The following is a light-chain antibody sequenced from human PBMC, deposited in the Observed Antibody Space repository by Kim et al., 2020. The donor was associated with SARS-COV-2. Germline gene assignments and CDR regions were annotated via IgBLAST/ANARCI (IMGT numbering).Light chain of an antibody. CDR1: SLRSYY. Sequence: SSELTQDPAVSVALGQTVRITCQGDSLRSYYASWYQQKPGQAPALVIYGKHNRPSRIPDRFSGSRSGNTASLTITGAQAEDEADYYCNSRDSSGNHVVFGGGTQLTVL. CDR2: GKH. J-gene: IGLJ2*01. CDR3: NSRDSSGNHVV. V-gene: IGLV3-19*01.